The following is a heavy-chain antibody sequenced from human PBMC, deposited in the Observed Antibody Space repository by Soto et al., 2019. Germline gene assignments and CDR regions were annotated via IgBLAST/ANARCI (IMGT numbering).Heavy chain of an antibody. CDR2: ISSSGSTI. Sequence: GSLRLSCAASGFTFSDYYMSWIRQAPGKGLEWVSYISSSGSTIYYADSVKGRFTISRDNAKNSLYLQMNSPRAEDTAVYYCARASASYYYDSSGYYPDNWFDPWGQGTLVTVSS. V-gene: IGHV3-11*01. CDR3: ARASASYYYDSSGYYPDNWFDP. J-gene: IGHJ5*02. D-gene: IGHD3-22*01. CDR1: GFTFSDYY.